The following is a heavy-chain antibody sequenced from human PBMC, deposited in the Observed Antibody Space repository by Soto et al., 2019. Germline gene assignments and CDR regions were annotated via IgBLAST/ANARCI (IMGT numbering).Heavy chain of an antibody. V-gene: IGHV3-23*01. D-gene: IGHD3-22*01. Sequence: LRLSCAASGFTFSTYAMSWVRQAPGKGLEWVSALTTANGGNTYYGDSVRGRFTISRDNSKNTLYLQMNSLRAEDTAVYYCARVQWFIIPFDPWGQGTLVTVSS. CDR3: ARVQWFIIPFDP. CDR2: LTTANGGNT. CDR1: GFTFSTYA. J-gene: IGHJ5*02.